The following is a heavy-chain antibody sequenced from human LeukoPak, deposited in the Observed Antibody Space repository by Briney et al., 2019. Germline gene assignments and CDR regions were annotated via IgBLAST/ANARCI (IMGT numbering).Heavy chain of an antibody. D-gene: IGHD1-26*01. CDR3: ARAGLAGATDFDY. Sequence: SQTLSLTCAISGDSVSSNSAAWNRITQSPSRGLESPGRRYYRSKWYNDYAVSVKSRITINPDTSKNQFSLQLNSVTPEDTAVYYCARAGLAGATDFDYWGQGTLVTVSS. CDR1: GDSVSSNSAA. J-gene: IGHJ4*02. CDR2: RYYRSKWYN. V-gene: IGHV6-1*01.